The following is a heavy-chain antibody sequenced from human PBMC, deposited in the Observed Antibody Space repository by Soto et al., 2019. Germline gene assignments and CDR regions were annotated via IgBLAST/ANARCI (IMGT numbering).Heavy chain of an antibody. J-gene: IGHJ6*03. D-gene: IGHD6-19*01. Sequence: ASVKVSCKASGGTFSSYTISWVRQAPGQGLEWMGRIIPILGIANYAQKFQGRVTITADKSTSTAYMELSSLRSEDTAVYYCARDVEAVAGNYYYYMDVWGKGTTVTVSS. CDR3: ARDVEAVAGNYYYYMDV. CDR2: IIPILGIA. CDR1: GGTFSSYT. V-gene: IGHV1-69*04.